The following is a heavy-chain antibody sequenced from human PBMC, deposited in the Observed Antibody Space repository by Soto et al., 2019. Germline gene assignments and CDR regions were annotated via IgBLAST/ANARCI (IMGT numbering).Heavy chain of an antibody. CDR1: GGSFSGYY. J-gene: IGHJ1*01. D-gene: IGHD4-17*01. Sequence: QVQLQQWGAGLLKPSETLSLTCAVYGGSFSGYYWSWIRQTPGKGLEWIGEVNHIGITNYSPSLKSQVTISADSSRNQFSLTLSSVTDADTARYYCARKGALLIGEQGVYVQHWGQGTPVTVSS. CDR3: ARKGALLIGEQGVYVQH. CDR2: VNHIGIT. V-gene: IGHV4-34*01.